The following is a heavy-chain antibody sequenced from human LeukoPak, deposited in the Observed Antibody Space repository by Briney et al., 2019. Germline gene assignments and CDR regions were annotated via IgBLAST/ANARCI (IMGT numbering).Heavy chain of an antibody. J-gene: IGHJ4*02. D-gene: IGHD3-16*01. Sequence: PGGSLRLSCAASGVTFNDYGMHWVRQAPGKGLGWVASIRYDGANKNYADSVKGRFTISRDNSKSTLYLQMNSLSAEDTALFYCAKDWGMFTGYANSFDYWGQGTLVSVSS. CDR3: AKDWGMFTGYANSFDY. V-gene: IGHV3-30*02. CDR2: IRYDGANK. CDR1: GVTFNDYG.